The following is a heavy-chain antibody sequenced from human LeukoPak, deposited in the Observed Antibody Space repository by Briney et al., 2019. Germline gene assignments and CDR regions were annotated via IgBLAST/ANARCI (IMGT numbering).Heavy chain of an antibody. CDR1: GFTFSNYW. CDR3: ARGLYYDSSGYQIT. CDR2: INWNGGNT. Sequence: GGSLRLSCVASGFTFSNYWMSWVRQAPGKGLEWVSGINWNGGNTGYADSVKGRFTISRDNAKNSPYLQMNSLRAEDTALYYCARGLYYDSSGYQITWGQGTLVTVSS. J-gene: IGHJ5*02. V-gene: IGHV3-20*04. D-gene: IGHD3-22*01.